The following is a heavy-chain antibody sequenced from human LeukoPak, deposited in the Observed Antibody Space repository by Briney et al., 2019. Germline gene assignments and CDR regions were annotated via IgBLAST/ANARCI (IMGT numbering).Heavy chain of an antibody. V-gene: IGHV3-15*01. CDR1: GFTFSNAW. CDR3: TTGSVPAATAG. J-gene: IGHJ4*02. Sequence: PGGSLRLSCAASGFTFSNAWMSWVRQAPGEGLEWVGRIKSKTDGGTTDHAAPVKGRFTISRDDSKNTLYLQMNSLKTEDTAVYYCTTGSVPAATAGWGQGTLVTVSS. CDR2: IKSKTDGGTT. D-gene: IGHD2-2*01.